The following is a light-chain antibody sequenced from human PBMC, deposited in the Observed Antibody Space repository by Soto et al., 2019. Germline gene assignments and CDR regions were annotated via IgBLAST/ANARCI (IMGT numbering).Light chain of an antibody. CDR2: STT. Sequence: QAVVTQESSFSVSPGGTVTLTCGLLSGSVSTAHNPNWYQQTPGQAPRTLIYSTTTRSSGVPDRFSGSILGNKAALTITGAQADDESDYYCALFMGKGISVFGTGTKVTVL. CDR3: ALFMGKGISV. V-gene: IGLV8-61*01. J-gene: IGLJ1*01. CDR1: SGSVSTAHN.